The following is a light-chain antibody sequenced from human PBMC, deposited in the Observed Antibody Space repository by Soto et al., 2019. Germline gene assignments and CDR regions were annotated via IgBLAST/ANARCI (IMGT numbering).Light chain of an antibody. CDR1: QSISSY. CDR2: TAS. Sequence: DIQMTQSPSSLSASVGDRVTITCRASQSISSYLNWYQQKPGKAPKLLIYTASSLQSGVPSRFSGSGSGTEFTLTISSLQPEDFATYYCQQLNSYPLSITFGQGTRLEIK. J-gene: IGKJ5*01. CDR3: QQLNSYPLSIT. V-gene: IGKV1-9*01.